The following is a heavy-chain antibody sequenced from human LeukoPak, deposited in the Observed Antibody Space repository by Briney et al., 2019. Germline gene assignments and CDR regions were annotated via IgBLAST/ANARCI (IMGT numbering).Heavy chain of an antibody. J-gene: IGHJ3*02. V-gene: IGHV3-7*05. D-gene: IGHD2-21*02. CDR3: ARDCGSDCSQAFDI. CDR2: IKQDGNKK. Sequence: PGGSLRLSCAASGFAFSSYEMNWVRQAPGKGLEWVADIKQDGNKKYYADSVEGRFTISRDNAKNSLYLQMNSLRVEDTAVYYCARDCGSDCSQAFDIWGQGTMVTVSS. CDR1: GFAFSSYE.